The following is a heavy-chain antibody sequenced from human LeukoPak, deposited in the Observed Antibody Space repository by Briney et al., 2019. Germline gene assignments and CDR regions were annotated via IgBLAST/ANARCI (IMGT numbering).Heavy chain of an antibody. Sequence: SSETLSLTCTVSGGSTSSYYWSWIRQSPGKGLEYIAYIHYTGSTDYNPSLKSRVTISVDTSKNQFSLKLSFVTAADTAVYYCARLNLIGSSPVHHYDFWGQGTLVTVSS. CDR3: ARLNLIGSSPVHHYDF. CDR2: IHYTGST. V-gene: IGHV4-59*08. J-gene: IGHJ4*02. D-gene: IGHD6-13*01. CDR1: GGSTSSYY.